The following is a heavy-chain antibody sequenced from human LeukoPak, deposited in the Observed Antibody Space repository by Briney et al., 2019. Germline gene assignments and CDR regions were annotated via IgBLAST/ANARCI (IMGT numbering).Heavy chain of an antibody. V-gene: IGHV1-3*04. CDR2: INTGNGNT. CDR3: ARNHDILTGSGYNYYGMDV. J-gene: IGHJ6*04. D-gene: IGHD3-9*01. Sequence: ASVKVSCKASGYTFTTYALNWLRQAPGQRPEWMGWINTGNGNTLYSQKFQGRVIMTRDTSASTAYMELSGLRSEDTAVYYCARNHDILTGSGYNYYGMDVWGKGTTVTVSS. CDR1: GYTFTTYA.